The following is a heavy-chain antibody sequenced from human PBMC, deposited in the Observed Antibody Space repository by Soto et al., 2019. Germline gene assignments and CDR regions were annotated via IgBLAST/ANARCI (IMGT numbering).Heavy chain of an antibody. D-gene: IGHD2-15*01. V-gene: IGHV3-49*03. Sequence: SLRLSCTASGFTFGDYAMSWFRQAPGKGLEWVGFSRSKAYGGTTEYAASVKGRFTISRDDSKSIAYLQMNSLKTEDTAVYYCTRGTLPRGYCSGGSCYSEDNYYYGMDVWGQGTTVTVSS. J-gene: IGHJ6*02. CDR2: SRSKAYGGTT. CDR1: GFTFGDYA. CDR3: TRGTLPRGYCSGGSCYSEDNYYYGMDV.